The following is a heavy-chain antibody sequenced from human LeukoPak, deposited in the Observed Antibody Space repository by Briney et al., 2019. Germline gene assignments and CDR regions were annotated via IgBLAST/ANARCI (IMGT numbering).Heavy chain of an antibody. CDR1: GFTFSSYA. V-gene: IGHV3-23*01. Sequence: GGSLRLSCAASGFTFSSYAMSWVRQAPGKGLEWVSAISGSGGSTYYADSVKGRFTISRDNSKNTLYLQMNSLRAEDTAVYYCAKVLDLGYCSGGSCKNDDYFDYWGQGTLVTVSS. D-gene: IGHD2-15*01. CDR2: ISGSGGST. CDR3: AKVLDLGYCSGGSCKNDDYFDY. J-gene: IGHJ4*02.